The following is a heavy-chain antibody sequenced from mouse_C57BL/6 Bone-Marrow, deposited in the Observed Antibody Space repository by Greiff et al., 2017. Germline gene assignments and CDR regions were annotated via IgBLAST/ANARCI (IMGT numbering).Heavy chain of an antibody. J-gene: IGHJ1*03. CDR1: GYSITSGYY. Sequence: DVKLVESGPGLVKPSQSLSLTCSVTGYSITSGYYWNWIRQFPGNKLEWMGYISYDGSNNYNPSLKNRISITRDTSKNQFFLKLNSVTTEDTATYYCAREELRSWYFDVWGTGTTVTVSS. CDR3: AREELRSWYFDV. CDR2: ISYDGSN. D-gene: IGHD1-1*01. V-gene: IGHV3-6*01.